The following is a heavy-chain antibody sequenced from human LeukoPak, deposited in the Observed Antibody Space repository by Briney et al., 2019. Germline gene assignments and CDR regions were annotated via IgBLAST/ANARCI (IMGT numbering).Heavy chain of an antibody. J-gene: IGHJ4*02. CDR1: GFTFNIYS. Sequence: GGSLRLSCVASGFTFNIYSMNCVRQAPGKGLEWISFISSSSSYIYYADSVKGRFTTSRDNAKNSLYLQMNSLRAEDTAVYYCATSIGDTAMALPEEYYFDYWGQGTLVTVSS. CDR3: ATSIGDTAMALPEEYYFDY. D-gene: IGHD5-18*01. V-gene: IGHV3-21*05. CDR2: ISSSSSYI.